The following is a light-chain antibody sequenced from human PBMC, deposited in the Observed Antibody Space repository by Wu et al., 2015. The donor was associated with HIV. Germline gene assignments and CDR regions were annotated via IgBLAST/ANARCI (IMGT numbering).Light chain of an antibody. Sequence: EIVMTQSPATLSLSPGERATLSCRASQHVGSYVAWYQQKPGQAPRLLMSATSIRASGIPARFIGRGSGTEFALTIDSLQSEDFAIYFVKQYEHWPPLTFGGGTTVEI. V-gene: IGKV3-15*01. CDR3: KQYEHWPPLT. CDR2: ATS. CDR1: QHVGSY. J-gene: IGKJ4*01.